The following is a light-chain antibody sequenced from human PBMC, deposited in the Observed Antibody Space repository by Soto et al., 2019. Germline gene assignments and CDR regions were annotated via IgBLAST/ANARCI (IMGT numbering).Light chain of an antibody. Sequence: DIQMTQSPSSLSASVGDRVTITCRASQDISNYLAWFQQKPGKVPKLLIYAASTLQIGVPSRFSGSGSGTDFTLTISSLQHEDVATYYCQKNSSAPFTFGPGTKVDIK. CDR1: QDISNY. V-gene: IGKV1-27*01. CDR2: AAS. CDR3: QKNSSAPFT. J-gene: IGKJ3*01.